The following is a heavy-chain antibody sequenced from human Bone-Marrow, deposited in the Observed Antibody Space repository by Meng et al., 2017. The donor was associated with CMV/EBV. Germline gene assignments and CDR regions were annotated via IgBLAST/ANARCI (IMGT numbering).Heavy chain of an antibody. CDR3: TTAGGYYDFWSGTMEDSDSDF. V-gene: IGHV3-15*01. Sequence: GGFLRXXXAASGFTFSYAWRSWVRQAPGKGLEGVGRIKSKTDSGTTDYAAPVKGSFTISRDDSKNTLYLKMNSLKTEDTAVYYCTTAGGYYDFWSGTMEDSDSDFWGQGTLVTVSS. J-gene: IGHJ4*02. CDR2: IKSKTDSGTT. CDR1: GFTFSYAW. D-gene: IGHD3-3*01.